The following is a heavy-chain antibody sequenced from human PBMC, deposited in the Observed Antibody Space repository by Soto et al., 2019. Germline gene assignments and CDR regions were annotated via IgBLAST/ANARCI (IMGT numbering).Heavy chain of an antibody. V-gene: IGHV3-23*01. CDR3: AKGSNYGSGSYYPEYYFDY. D-gene: IGHD3-10*01. Sequence: GVSLRLSCAASGFTFSSYAMSWVRQAPGNGLEWVSAISGSGGSTYYADSVKGRFTISRDNSKNTLYLQMNSLRAEDTAVYYCAKGSNYGSGSYYPEYYFDYWGQGTLVTVPS. CDR2: ISGSGGST. CDR1: GFTFSSYA. J-gene: IGHJ4*02.